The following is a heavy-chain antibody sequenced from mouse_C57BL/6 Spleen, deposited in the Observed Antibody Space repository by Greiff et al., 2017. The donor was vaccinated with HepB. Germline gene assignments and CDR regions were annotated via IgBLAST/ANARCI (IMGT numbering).Heavy chain of an antibody. D-gene: IGHD2-1*01. J-gene: IGHJ2*01. CDR3: ARGGYGNLDY. CDR1: GFTFSSYA. CDR2: ISDGGSYT. Sequence: EVKLQESGGGLVKPGGSLKLSCAASGFTFSSYAMSWVRQTPEKRLEWVATISDGGSYTYYPDNVKGRFTNSRDNAKNNLYLQMSHLKSEDTAMYYCARGGYGNLDYWGQGTTLTVSS. V-gene: IGHV5-4*03.